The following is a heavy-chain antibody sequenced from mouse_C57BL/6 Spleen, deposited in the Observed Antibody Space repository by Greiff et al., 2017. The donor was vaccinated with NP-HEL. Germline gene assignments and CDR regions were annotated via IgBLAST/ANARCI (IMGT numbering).Heavy chain of an antibody. Sequence: VKVVESDAELVKPGASVKISCKVSGYTFTDHTIHWMKQRPEQGLEWIGYIYPRDGSTKYNEKFKGKATLTADKSSSTAYMQLNSLTSEDSAVYFCAGTTPHWYFDVWGTGTTVTVSS. D-gene: IGHD1-1*01. CDR1: GYTFTDHT. CDR3: AGTTPHWYFDV. J-gene: IGHJ1*03. V-gene: IGHV1-78*01. CDR2: IYPRDGST.